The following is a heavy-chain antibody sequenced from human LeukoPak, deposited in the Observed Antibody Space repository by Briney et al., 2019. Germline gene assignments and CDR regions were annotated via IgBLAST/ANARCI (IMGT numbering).Heavy chain of an antibody. J-gene: IGHJ4*02. CDR1: GFTFSSYG. V-gene: IGHV3-30*18. D-gene: IGHD3-10*01. CDR3: AKDKSGLWFGELGGSFDY. Sequence: PGGSLRLSCAASGFTFSSYGMHWVRQAPGKGLEWVAVISYDGSNKYYADSVKGRFTISRDNPKNTLYLQMNSLRAEDTAVYYCAKDKSGLWFGELGGSFDYWGQGTLVTVSS. CDR2: ISYDGSNK.